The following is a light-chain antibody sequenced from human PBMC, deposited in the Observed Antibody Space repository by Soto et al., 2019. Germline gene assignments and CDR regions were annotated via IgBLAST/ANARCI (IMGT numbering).Light chain of an antibody. V-gene: IGLV2-11*01. CDR1: SSDVGAYNY. CDR3: CSFAGTYVV. Sequence: QSVLTQPRSVSESPGQSVTISCTGTSSDVGAYNYVSWYQQHPGKVPKLIIYDVSKRPSGVPDRFSGSKSGNTASLTISGLQAEDEADYYCCSFAGTYVVFGGGTKVTVL. J-gene: IGLJ2*01. CDR2: DVS.